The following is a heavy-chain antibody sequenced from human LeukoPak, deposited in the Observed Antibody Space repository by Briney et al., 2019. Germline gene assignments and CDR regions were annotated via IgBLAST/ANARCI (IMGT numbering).Heavy chain of an antibody. CDR3: VREARGYHYTYFDY. CDR2: VSAGHHA. J-gene: IGHJ4*02. Sequence: GGSLRLSCTASGFTLGGHDMHWVRQTTGDGLEWVAAVSAGHHAFYAGSVKGRFTVSREDAKNSLYLQMNSLRAGNTAVYYCVREARGYHYTYFDYWGQGSLVTVSS. CDR1: GFTLGGHD. V-gene: IGHV3-13*01. D-gene: IGHD5-18*01.